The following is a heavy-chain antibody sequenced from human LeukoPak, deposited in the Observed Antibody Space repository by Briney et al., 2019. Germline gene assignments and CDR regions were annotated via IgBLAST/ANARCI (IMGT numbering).Heavy chain of an antibody. V-gene: IGHV4-39*07. CDR2: IYYSGST. J-gene: IGHJ4*02. CDR1: GGSISSSSYY. Sequence: SETLSLTCTVSGGSISSSSYYWGWIRQPPGKGLEWIGSIYYSGSTYYNPSLKSRVTISVDTSKNQFSLRLSSVTAADTAVYYCARETGAIVGATHFDYWGQGTLVTVSS. D-gene: IGHD1-26*01. CDR3: ARETGAIVGATHFDY.